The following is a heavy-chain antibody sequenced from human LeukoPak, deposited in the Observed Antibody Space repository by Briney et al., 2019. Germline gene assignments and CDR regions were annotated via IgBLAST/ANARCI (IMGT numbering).Heavy chain of an antibody. Sequence: PAETLSLTCTVSGYSVSGPYYWGWIRQPPGRGLEWIGTIYDSGTTYYNPSLKSRVTISIGTSKNQFSLNLSSVTAADTAVYYCARHQYYVSRGSHYYSYYYMDVWGKGTTVTVSS. CDR3: ARHQYYVSRGSHYYSYYYMDV. V-gene: IGHV4-38-2*02. D-gene: IGHD3-22*01. J-gene: IGHJ6*03. CDR1: GYSVSGPYY. CDR2: IYDSGTT.